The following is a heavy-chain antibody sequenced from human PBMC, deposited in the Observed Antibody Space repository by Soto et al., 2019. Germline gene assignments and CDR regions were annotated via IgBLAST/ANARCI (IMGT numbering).Heavy chain of an antibody. CDR2: IYPGDSDT. J-gene: IGHJ4*01. CDR1: GYSFTSYW. CDR3: ARHPSREKFRESGDFDY. D-gene: IGHD3-10*01. V-gene: IGHV5-51*01. Sequence: HGESLKISCKGSGYSFTSYWIGWVRQMPGKGLEWMGIIYPGDSDTRYSPSFQGQVTISADKSISTAYLQWSSLKASDTAMYYCARHPSREKFRESGDFDYWGQGTLVTVSS.